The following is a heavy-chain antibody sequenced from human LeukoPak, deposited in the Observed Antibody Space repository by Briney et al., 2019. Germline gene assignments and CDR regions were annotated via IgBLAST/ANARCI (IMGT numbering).Heavy chain of an antibody. Sequence: PSETLSLTCAVYGDSFSGHYWTWIRQPPGRGLEWIGEINHSGSTTSNPSLNNRVTISVDTSKNQFSLKLTSVTAADTAVYYCARPRYGSGSLDSWGKGTLVTAAS. D-gene: IGHD3-10*01. V-gene: IGHV4-34*01. J-gene: IGHJ4*02. CDR3: ARPRYGSGSLDS. CDR2: INHSGST. CDR1: GDSFSGHY.